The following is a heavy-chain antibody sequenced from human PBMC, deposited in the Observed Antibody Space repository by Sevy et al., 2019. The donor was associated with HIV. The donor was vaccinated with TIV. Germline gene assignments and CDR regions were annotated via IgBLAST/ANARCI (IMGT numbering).Heavy chain of an antibody. CDR2: ISGSGGST. V-gene: IGHV3-23*01. CDR3: AKDSKPYYYDSSGYHN. CDR1: GFTFSSYA. D-gene: IGHD3-22*01. Sequence: GGSLRLSCAASGFTFSSYAMTWVRQAPGKGLEWVSAISGSGGSTYYADSVKGRFTISRDNSKNTLYLQMNSLRAEDTAVYFCAKDSKPYYYDSSGYHNWGQGTLVTVSP. J-gene: IGHJ4*02.